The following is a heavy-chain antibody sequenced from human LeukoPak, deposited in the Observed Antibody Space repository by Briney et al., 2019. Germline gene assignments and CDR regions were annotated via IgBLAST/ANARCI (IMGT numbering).Heavy chain of an antibody. Sequence: GASVKVSCKASGYTFTSYGISWVRQAPGQGLEWMGWISAYNGNTNYAQKLQGRVTMTTDTSTSTAYMELRSLRSDDTAVYYCAREAWFGELFPYMDVWGKGTTVTVSS. V-gene: IGHV1-18*01. D-gene: IGHD3-10*01. CDR2: ISAYNGNT. CDR3: AREAWFGELFPYMDV. CDR1: GYTFTSYG. J-gene: IGHJ6*03.